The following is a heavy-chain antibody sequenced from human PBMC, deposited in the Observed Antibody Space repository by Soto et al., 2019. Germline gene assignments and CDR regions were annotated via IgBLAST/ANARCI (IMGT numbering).Heavy chain of an antibody. CDR2: IYYSGST. D-gene: IGHD2-21*02. Sequence: ETLSLTCTVSGGSISSYYWSWIRQPPGKGLEWIGNIYYSGSTYYNPSLKSRVTVSVDTSKNQFSLKLSSVTAADTAVYYCARHPSDFWFDPWGQGTLVTVSS. CDR3: ARHPSDFWFDP. CDR1: GGSISSYY. J-gene: IGHJ5*02. V-gene: IGHV4-59*08.